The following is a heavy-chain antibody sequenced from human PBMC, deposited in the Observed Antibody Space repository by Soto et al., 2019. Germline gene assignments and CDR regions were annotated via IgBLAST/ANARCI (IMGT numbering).Heavy chain of an antibody. CDR3: ARDPGFSSSCLDY. Sequence: GGSLRLSCAASGFTFSSYEMNWVRQAPGKGLEWVSYISSSGSTIYYADSVKGRFTISRDNAKNSLYLQMDSLRDEDTAVYYCARDPGFSSSCLDYWGQGTLVTVSS. CDR1: GFTFSSYE. J-gene: IGHJ4*02. CDR2: ISSSGSTI. V-gene: IGHV3-48*03. D-gene: IGHD6-13*01.